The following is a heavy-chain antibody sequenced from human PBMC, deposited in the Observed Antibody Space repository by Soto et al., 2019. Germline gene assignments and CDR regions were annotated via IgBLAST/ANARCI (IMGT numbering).Heavy chain of an antibody. Sequence: GASVKVSCKASGYTFTSYGISWVRQAPGKGLEWMGWISAYNGNTNYAQRLQDRVTMTTDTSTSTAYMELRSLRSGDTAVYYCARDGDNYESSGYTYPFDYWGQGTLVTVSS. CDR3: ARDGDNYESSGYTYPFDY. CDR2: ISAYNGNT. D-gene: IGHD3-22*01. V-gene: IGHV1-18*01. CDR1: GYTFTSYG. J-gene: IGHJ4*02.